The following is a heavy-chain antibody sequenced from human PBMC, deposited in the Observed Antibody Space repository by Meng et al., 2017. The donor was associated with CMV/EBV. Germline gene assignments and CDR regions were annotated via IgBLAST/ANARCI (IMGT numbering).Heavy chain of an antibody. CDR1: GYTFTSYD. V-gene: IGHV1-8*01. J-gene: IGHJ4*02. CDR2: MNPNSGNT. Sequence: ASVKVSCKASGYTFTSYDINWVRQATGQGLEWMGWMNPNSGNTGYAQKFQGRVTMTRDTSTSTVYMELSSLRSEDTAVYYCARDRVPCSSTSCYLDYWGQGTLVTVSS. CDR3: ARDRVPCSSTSCYLDY. D-gene: IGHD2-2*01.